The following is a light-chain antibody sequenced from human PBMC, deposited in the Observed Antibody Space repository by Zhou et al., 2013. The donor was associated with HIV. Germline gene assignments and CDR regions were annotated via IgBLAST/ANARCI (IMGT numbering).Light chain of an antibody. CDR1: QGLLHSDGSTY. CDR2: KVS. Sequence: DVVMTQSPLSLPVTLGQPASISCRSSQGLLHSDGSTYLNWFQQRPGQSPRRLIWKVSNRDSGVPDRFSGSGSGTDFTLKISRVEAEDVGVYYCMQRYTLGLVTFGGGTKVEIK. V-gene: IGKV2-30*02. CDR3: MQRYTLGLVT. J-gene: IGKJ4*01.